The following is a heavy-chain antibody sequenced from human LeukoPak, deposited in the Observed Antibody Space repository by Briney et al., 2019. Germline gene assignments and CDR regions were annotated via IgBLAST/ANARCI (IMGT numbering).Heavy chain of an antibody. CDR1: GYTFTSYG. J-gene: IGHJ3*02. V-gene: IGHV1-18*01. D-gene: IGHD2-15*01. CDR2: ISAYNGNT. Sequence: ASVKVSCKASGYTFTSYGISWVRQAPGQGLEGMGWISAYNGNTNYAQKLQGRVTMTTDTSTSTAYMELRSLRSDDTAVYYCARYCSGGSCYSENAFDIWGQGTMVTVSS. CDR3: ARYCSGGSCYSENAFDI.